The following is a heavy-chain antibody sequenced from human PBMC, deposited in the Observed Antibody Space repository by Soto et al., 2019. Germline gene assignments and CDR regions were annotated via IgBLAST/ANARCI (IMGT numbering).Heavy chain of an antibody. CDR2: MYHSGRT. V-gene: IGHV4-30-2*01. J-gene: IGHJ5*02. D-gene: IGHD3-16*01. Sequence: SESLSLTCADSGCSISSGGYSWSWIRQPPGKGLEWIGYMYHSGRTYYNPSLKSRVTISIDRSKNQFSLKLSSVTAAVTSVYYCEPYDPTDYKPASHFGHFAAWAQGTLVTASS. CDR1: GCSISSGGYS. CDR3: EPYDPTDYKPASHFGHFAA.